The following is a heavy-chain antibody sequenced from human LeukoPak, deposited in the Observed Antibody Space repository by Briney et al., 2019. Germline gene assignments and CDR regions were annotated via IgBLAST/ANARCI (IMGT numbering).Heavy chain of an antibody. CDR3: ASGSPTVGDAFDI. V-gene: IGHV1-2*04. CDR1: GYTFTGYY. J-gene: IGHJ3*02. CDR2: INPNSGGT. Sequence: ASVKVSCKAPGYTFTGYYMHWVRQAPGQGLEWMGWINPNSGGTNYAQKFQGWVTMTRDTSISTAYMELSRLRSDDTAVYYCASGSPTVGDAFDIWGQGTMVTVSS. D-gene: IGHD4-23*01.